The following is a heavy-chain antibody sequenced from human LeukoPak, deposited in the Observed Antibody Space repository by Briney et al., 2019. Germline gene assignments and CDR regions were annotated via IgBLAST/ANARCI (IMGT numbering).Heavy chain of an antibody. V-gene: IGHV3-13*01. CDR2: IGPAGDT. D-gene: IGHD4-23*01. J-gene: IGHJ4*02. CDR3: ASTYGGNGKFDY. CDR1: GVIFNGYD. Sequence: GGSLRLSCAASGVIFNGYDLHWVRQSPREGLEWVSAIGPAGDTYYSDAVKGRFTISRDNSKNTLYLQMNSLRAEDTAVYYCASTYGGNGKFDYWGQGTLVTVSS.